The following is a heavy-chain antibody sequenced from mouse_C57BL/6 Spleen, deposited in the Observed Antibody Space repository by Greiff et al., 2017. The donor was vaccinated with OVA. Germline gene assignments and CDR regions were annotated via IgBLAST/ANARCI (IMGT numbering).Heavy chain of an antibody. J-gene: IGHJ3*01. D-gene: IGHD2-1*01. CDR1: GYTFTSYW. CDR3: ARNLYYGNYDGFAY. V-gene: IGHV1-69*01. CDR2: IDPSDSYT. Sequence: QVQLQQPGAELVMPGASVKLSCKASGYTFTSYWMHWVKQRPGQGLEWIGEIDPSDSYTNYNQKFKGKSTLTVDKSSSTAYMQLSSLTSEDSAVYYCARNLYYGNYDGFAYWGQGTLVTVSA.